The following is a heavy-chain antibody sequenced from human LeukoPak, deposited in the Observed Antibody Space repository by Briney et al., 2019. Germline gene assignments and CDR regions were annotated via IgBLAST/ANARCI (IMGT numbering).Heavy chain of an antibody. CDR1: GGTFSSYA. V-gene: IGHV1-69*13. J-gene: IGHJ6*02. D-gene: IGHD2-2*03. CDR3: ARGALDIVVVPAANWAYYYYGMDV. CDR2: IIPIFGTA. Sequence: GASVKVSCKASGGTFSSYAISWVRQAPGQGLEWMGGIIPIFGTANYAQKFQGRVTITADESTSTAYMELSSLRSEDTAVYYCARGALDIVVVPAANWAYYYYGMDVWGQGTTVTVSS.